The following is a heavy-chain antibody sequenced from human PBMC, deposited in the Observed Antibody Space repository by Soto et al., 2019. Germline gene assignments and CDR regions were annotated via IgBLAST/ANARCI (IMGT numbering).Heavy chain of an antibody. J-gene: IGHJ4*02. Sequence: GASVKVSCKASGYTFTIYGSRWVRQAPGQGLEWMGWISAYNGNTNYAQKLQGRVTMTTDTSTSTAYMELRSLRSDDTAVYYCARRQWLKYIYYDILTGPDQRWGQGTLVTVSS. CDR3: ARRQWLKYIYYDILTGPDQR. D-gene: IGHD3-9*01. CDR1: GYTFTIYG. V-gene: IGHV1-18*01. CDR2: ISAYNGNT.